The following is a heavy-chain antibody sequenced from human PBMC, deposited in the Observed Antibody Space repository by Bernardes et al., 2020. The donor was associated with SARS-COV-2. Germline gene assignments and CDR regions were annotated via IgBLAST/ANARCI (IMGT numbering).Heavy chain of an antibody. Sequence: ASVKVSCKASGYTFTDYFIHWVRQAPGQRLEWMGWINPNTGGTNYVQKFQGRVTMTRDTSITIAYMELSWLGSDDTAIYYCARTRTTISTTGIPVDYWGQGTLVTVSS. V-gene: IGHV1-2*02. J-gene: IGHJ4*02. CDR1: GYTFTDYF. CDR2: INPNTGGT. CDR3: ARTRTTISTTGIPVDY. D-gene: IGHD2-21*02.